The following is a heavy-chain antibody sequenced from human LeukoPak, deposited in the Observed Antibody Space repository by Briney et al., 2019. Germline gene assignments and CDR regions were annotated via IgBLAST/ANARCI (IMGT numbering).Heavy chain of an antibody. CDR2: IYYSGST. CDR1: GGSISSHY. V-gene: IGHV4-59*11. Sequence: PSETLSLTCTVSGGSISSHYWSWIRQPPGKGLEWIGYIYYSGSTNYNPSLKSRVTISVDTSKNQFSLKLSSVTAADTAVYYCARDRYCSSTCCYTDAFDIWGQGTMVTVSS. CDR3: ARDRYCSSTCCYTDAFDI. J-gene: IGHJ3*02. D-gene: IGHD2-2*02.